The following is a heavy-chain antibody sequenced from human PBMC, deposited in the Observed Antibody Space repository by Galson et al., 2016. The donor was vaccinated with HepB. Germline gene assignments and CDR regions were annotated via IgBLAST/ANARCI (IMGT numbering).Heavy chain of an antibody. CDR1: GFTFSNAW. CDR3: TTIAPAANLDY. J-gene: IGHJ4*02. Sequence: SLRLSCAASGFTFSNAWMSWVRQAPGKGLEWVGRSKSKADGGTTDYAELVNGRFTISRDDSKNTLYLQMNSLKTEDTAVYYCTTIAPAANLDYWGQGTLVTVSS. D-gene: IGHD2-2*01. CDR2: SKSKADGGTT. V-gene: IGHV3-15*01.